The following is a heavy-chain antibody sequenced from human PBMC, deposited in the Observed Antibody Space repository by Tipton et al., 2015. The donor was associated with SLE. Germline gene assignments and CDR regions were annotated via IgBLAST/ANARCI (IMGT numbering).Heavy chain of an antibody. D-gene: IGHD3-3*01. CDR1: GGSFSGYS. J-gene: IGHJ4*02. V-gene: IGHV4-34*01. CDR2: INPWGRT. Sequence: TLSLTCAVYGGSFSGYSWSWIRQPPGKGLQWIGKINPWGRTDYNPALKSRVSMSVDTSKSQFSLTLKSLTAADTAVYYCASVTVFGVVIAFNDWGQGTLVAVSS. CDR3: ASVTVFGVVIAFND.